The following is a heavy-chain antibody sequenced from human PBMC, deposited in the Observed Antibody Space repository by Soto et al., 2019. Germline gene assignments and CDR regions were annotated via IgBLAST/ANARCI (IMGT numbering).Heavy chain of an antibody. V-gene: IGHV4-34*01. CDR3: ARGRYYDSSGSSFDAFDI. J-gene: IGHJ3*02. CDR2: INHSGST. D-gene: IGHD3-22*01. CDR1: GGSFSGYY. Sequence: SETLSLTCAVYGGSFSGYYWSWIRQPPGKGLEWIGEINHSGSTNYNPSLKSRVTISVDTSKNQFSLKLSSVTAADTAVYYCARGRYYDSSGSSFDAFDIWGQGTMVTVSS.